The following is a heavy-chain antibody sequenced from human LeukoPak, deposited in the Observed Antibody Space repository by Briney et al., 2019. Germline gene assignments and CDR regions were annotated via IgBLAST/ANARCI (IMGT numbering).Heavy chain of an antibody. D-gene: IGHD4-23*01. CDR1: GGTFSSYA. CDR3: ARDSWGNSMVFGMDV. Sequence: SVKVSCKASGGTFSSYAISWVRQAPGQGLEWMGGIIPIFGTANYAQKFQGRVTITADESTSTAYMELSSLRSEDTAVYYCARDSWGNSMVFGMDVWGQGTTVTVSS. J-gene: IGHJ6*02. V-gene: IGHV1-69*13. CDR2: IIPIFGTA.